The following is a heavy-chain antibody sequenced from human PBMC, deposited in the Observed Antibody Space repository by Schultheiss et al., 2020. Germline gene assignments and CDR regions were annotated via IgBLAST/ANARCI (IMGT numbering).Heavy chain of an antibody. V-gene: IGHV4-61*01. D-gene: IGHD3-22*01. J-gene: IGHJ1*01. CDR3: ASTQYYYDSSGVLQH. CDR1: GVSVYSDTYH. CDR2: IYYTGST. Sequence: SETLSLTCTVSGVSVYSDTYHWSWVRQPPGKGLEWLGYIYYTGSTNYNPSLKSRLTMSVDTSKNQFSLNLNSVTAADTAVYYCASTQYYYDSSGVLQHWGQGTLVTVYS.